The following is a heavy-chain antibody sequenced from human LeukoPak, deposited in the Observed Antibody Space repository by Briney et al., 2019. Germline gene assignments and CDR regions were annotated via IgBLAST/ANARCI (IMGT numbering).Heavy chain of an antibody. V-gene: IGHV3-21*01. D-gene: IGHD3-22*01. CDR3: ARGGLPQNYDSSGGGY. CDR2: ISSSSSYI. CDR1: GFTFSSYS. J-gene: IGHJ4*02. Sequence: PGGSLRLSCAASGFTFSSYSMNWVRQAPGKGLEWVSSISSSSSYIYYADSVKGRFTISRDNAKNSLYLQMNSLRAEDTAVYYCARGGLPQNYDSSGGGYWGQGTLVTVSS.